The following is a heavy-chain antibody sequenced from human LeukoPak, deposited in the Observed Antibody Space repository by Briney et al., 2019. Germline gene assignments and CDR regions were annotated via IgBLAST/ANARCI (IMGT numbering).Heavy chain of an antibody. D-gene: IGHD5-12*01. V-gene: IGHV4-31*03. CDR3: WSREKGTITTNCFDH. Sequence: PSETLSLTCTVSGGSISSGGYCWSWIRQHPGKGLEWIGYIYYSGSTYYNPSLKSRVTISVDTSKNQFSLKLSSVTAADTAVYYCWSREKGTITTNCFDHWGQGTLVTVSS. J-gene: IGHJ4*02. CDR2: IYYSGST. CDR1: GGSISSGGYC.